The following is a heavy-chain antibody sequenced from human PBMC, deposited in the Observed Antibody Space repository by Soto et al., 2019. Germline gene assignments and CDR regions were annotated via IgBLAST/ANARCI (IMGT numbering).Heavy chain of an antibody. CDR3: AKEGYYYMDV. J-gene: IGHJ6*03. CDR2: ISWNSGSI. Sequence: GGSLRLSCAASGFTFDDYAMHWVRQAPGKGLEWVSGISWNSGSIGYADSVKGRFTISRDNAKNSLYLQMNSLRAEDTALYYCAKEGYYYMDVWGKGTTVTVSS. CDR1: GFTFDDYA. V-gene: IGHV3-9*01.